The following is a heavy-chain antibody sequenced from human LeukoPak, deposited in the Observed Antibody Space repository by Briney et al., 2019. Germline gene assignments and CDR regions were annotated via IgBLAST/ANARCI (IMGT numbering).Heavy chain of an antibody. CDR3: ARVVFHYYGSGSYRGRYFGY. V-gene: IGHV4-34*01. CDR1: AASFSGYY. D-gene: IGHD3-10*01. Sequence: SETMSLTCAVYAASFSGYYWSWIRQPPGKGLEWIGEINHSVSTNYNPCLKSRVAVSVDTSKNQFSLKLSSVTAADTAVYYCARVVFHYYGSGSYRGRYFGYWGQGTLVTVFS. CDR2: INHSVST. J-gene: IGHJ4*02.